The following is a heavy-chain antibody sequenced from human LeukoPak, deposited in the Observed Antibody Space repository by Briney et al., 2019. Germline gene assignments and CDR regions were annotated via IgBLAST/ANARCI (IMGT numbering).Heavy chain of an antibody. CDR1: GFTFSNYS. J-gene: IGHJ4*02. V-gene: IGHV3-21*01. D-gene: IGHD1-26*01. Sequence: GGSLRLFCGASGFTFSNYSMNWVRPAPAKGLDWVSSISSDSSYTYHADSVQGRFTISRDNAKKSLYLQMSSLRAEDTAVYYCAGTEWELLPDYWGQGTLVTVSS. CDR2: ISSDSSYT. CDR3: AGTEWELLPDY.